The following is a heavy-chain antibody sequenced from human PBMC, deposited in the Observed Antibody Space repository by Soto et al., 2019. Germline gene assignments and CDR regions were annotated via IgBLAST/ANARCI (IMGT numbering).Heavy chain of an antibody. D-gene: IGHD3-22*01. J-gene: IGHJ3*02. CDR1: GGTFSSYA. CDR3: ARVKADYYDSSGYPSPGAFDI. Sequence: QVQLVQSGAEVKKPGSSVKVSCKASGGTFSSYAISWVRQAPGQGFEWMGGIIPIFGTANYAQKFQGRVTITADESTSTAYMELSSLRSEDTAVYYCARVKADYYDSSGYPSPGAFDIWGQGTMVTVSS. V-gene: IGHV1-69*01. CDR2: IIPIFGTA.